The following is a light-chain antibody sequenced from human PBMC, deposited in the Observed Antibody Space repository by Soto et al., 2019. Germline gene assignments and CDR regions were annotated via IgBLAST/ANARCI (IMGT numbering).Light chain of an antibody. V-gene: IGKV3-15*01. Sequence: EIVMTQSPATLSVSAGETATLSCKTSQSVDSLLAWYQQKPGQAPRLLIYRASTRTTGIPARFSGSGSGTEFTLTINSLQSEDFAVYYCQQYNNWPITFGQGTRLEIK. CDR3: QQYNNWPIT. J-gene: IGKJ5*01. CDR2: RAS. CDR1: QSVDSL.